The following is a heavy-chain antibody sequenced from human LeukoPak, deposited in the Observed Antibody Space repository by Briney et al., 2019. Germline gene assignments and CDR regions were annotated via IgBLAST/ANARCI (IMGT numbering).Heavy chain of an antibody. CDR3: AKRGVHAGLVISWAYYFDV. CDR1: GFPFSEYV. V-gene: IGHV3-23*01. J-gene: IGHJ4*01. D-gene: IGHD3-3*01. Sequence: GGALRLSRIASGFPFSEYVIGCVREALGKGLEWVSTISASGDTAHYADSLKGRVTISRDNSQKTVYLQMESLRGHDTGQFFCAKRGVHAGLVISWAYYFDVWGHGTLVTVSS. CDR2: ISASGDTA.